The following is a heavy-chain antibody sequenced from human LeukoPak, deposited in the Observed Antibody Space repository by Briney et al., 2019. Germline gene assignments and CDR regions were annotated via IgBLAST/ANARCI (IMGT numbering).Heavy chain of an antibody. CDR1: GGTFISYA. CDR3: ASDDYGDYEGGAYFDY. CDR2: SIPILGIA. Sequence: SVKVSCKGCGGTFISYAMSWVRQAAGQGGEWVGRSIPILGIANYAQKFQGRVTITADKSTSTAYMELSSLRSEDTAVYYCASDDYGDYEGGAYFDYWGQGTLVTVSS. V-gene: IGHV1-69*04. D-gene: IGHD4-17*01. J-gene: IGHJ4*02.